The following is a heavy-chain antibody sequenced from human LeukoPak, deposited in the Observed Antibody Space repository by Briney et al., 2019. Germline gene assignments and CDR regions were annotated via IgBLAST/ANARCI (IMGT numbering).Heavy chain of an antibody. CDR1: GFTFSSYE. CDR3: TSPGELERRNAFHI. D-gene: IGHD1-1*01. CDR2: ISSSGSTI. J-gene: IGHJ3*02. V-gene: IGHV3-48*03. Sequence: GGSLRLSCAASGFTFSSYEMNWVRQAPGKGLEWVSYISSSGSTIYYADSVKGRFTISRDNAKNTVYLQMNSLRVDDTAVYYCTSPGELERRNAFHIWGQGTMVTVSS.